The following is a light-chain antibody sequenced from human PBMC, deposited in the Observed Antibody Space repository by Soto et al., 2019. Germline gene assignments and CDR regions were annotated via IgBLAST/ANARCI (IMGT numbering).Light chain of an antibody. J-gene: IGLJ2*01. CDR3: ASYTSSSTSVI. V-gene: IGLV1-40*01. CDR1: SSNIGSGYD. Sequence: QSVLTQPPSVSGAPGQRVTISCTGSSSNIGSGYDVHWYQQFPGTAPKLLIYGNNNRPSGVPDRFSGSKSGTSASLAITGLQAEDEADYYCASYTSSSTSVIFGRGTKVTVL. CDR2: GNN.